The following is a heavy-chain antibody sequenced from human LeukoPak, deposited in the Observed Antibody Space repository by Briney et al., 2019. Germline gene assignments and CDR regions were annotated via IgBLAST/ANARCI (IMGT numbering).Heavy chain of an antibody. CDR2: IYYSGST. CDR1: GGSISSSSYY. V-gene: IGHV4-39*01. Sequence: SETLSLTCTVSGGSISSSSYYWGWIRQPPGKGLEWIGSIYYSGSTYYNPSLKSRVTISVDTSKNQFSLKLSSVTAADTAVYYCAIIITIFGVVTYDAFDIWGQGTMVTVSS. D-gene: IGHD3-3*01. CDR3: AIIITIFGVVTYDAFDI. J-gene: IGHJ3*02.